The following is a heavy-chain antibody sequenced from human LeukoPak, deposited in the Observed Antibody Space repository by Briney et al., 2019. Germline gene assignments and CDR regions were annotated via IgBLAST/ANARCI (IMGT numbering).Heavy chain of an antibody. V-gene: IGHV1-69*06. CDR2: IIPIFGTA. J-gene: IGHJ6*03. CDR1: GYTFTSYG. D-gene: IGHD6-6*01. CDR3: ARAPFSSSPLLYYYYYYMDV. Sequence: ASVKVSCKASGYTFTSYGISWVRQAPGQGLEWMGGIIPIFGTANYAQKFQGRVTITADKSTSTAYMELSSLRSEDTAVYYCARAPFSSSPLLYYYYYYMDVWGKGTTVTVSS.